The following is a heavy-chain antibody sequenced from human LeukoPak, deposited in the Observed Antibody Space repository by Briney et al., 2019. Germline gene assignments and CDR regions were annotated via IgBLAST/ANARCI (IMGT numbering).Heavy chain of an antibody. CDR1: GFTFSSHS. CDR2: ITSSGNYM. CDR3: ARGHYGLDV. V-gene: IGHV3-21*04. Sequence: GGSLRLSCAASGFTFSSHSMNWVRQAPGKGLEWVSSITSSGNYMYYADSVKGRFTISRDNAKNSLYLQMNSLRAEDTAVYYCARGHYGLDVWGQGTTVTVSS. J-gene: IGHJ6*02.